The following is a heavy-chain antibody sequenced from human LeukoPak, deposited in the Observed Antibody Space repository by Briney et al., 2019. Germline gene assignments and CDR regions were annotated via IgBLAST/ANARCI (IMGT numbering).Heavy chain of an antibody. D-gene: IGHD3-22*01. CDR1: GGSISSSSGYY. J-gene: IGHJ4*02. CDR3: ARRAFGRFYYDSSGYQVFDY. V-gene: IGHV4-39*01. CDR2: ISYSGTT. Sequence: PSETLSLTCTVSGGSISSSSGYYWGWIRQPPGKGLEWIGSISYSGTTYYNPSLKSRVTIFEDTSKNQFSLKLSSVTAADTAVYYCARRAFGRFYYDSSGYQVFDYWGQGTLVTVSS.